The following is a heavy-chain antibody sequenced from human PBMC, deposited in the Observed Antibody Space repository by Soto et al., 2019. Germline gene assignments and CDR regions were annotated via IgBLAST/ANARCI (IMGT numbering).Heavy chain of an antibody. J-gene: IGHJ5*02. D-gene: IGHD6-19*01. Sequence: EVQLVESGGGLVQPGGSLRLSCAASGFTVSSNYMSWVRQAPGKGLEWVSVIYSGGSTYYADPVKGRFTISRDNSKNTVYLQMNSLRAEDTAVYYCARVGYSSGWYRSWGQGNLVTVSS. CDR2: IYSGGST. CDR1: GFTVSSNY. CDR3: ARVGYSSGWYRS. V-gene: IGHV3-66*01.